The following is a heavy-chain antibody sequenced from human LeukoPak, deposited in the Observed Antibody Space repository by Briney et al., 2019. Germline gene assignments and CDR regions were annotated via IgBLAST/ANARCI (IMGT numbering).Heavy chain of an antibody. V-gene: IGHV3-66*01. CDR1: GFTFSDYY. D-gene: IGHD5-12*01. J-gene: IGHJ4*02. CDR2: IYSGGTT. CDR3: ARGNTGYDPVFNY. Sequence: GGSLRLSCAASGFTFSDYYMSWIRQAPGKGLEWVSVIYSGGTTYYADSVKGRFTISRDHSKNTLYVQMNSLRVEDTAVYYCARGNTGYDPVFNYWGQGTLVTVSS.